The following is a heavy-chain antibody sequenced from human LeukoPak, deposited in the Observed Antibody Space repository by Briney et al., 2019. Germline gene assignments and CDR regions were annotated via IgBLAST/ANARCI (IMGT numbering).Heavy chain of an antibody. CDR3: ATSRVVSLWFGELY. Sequence: GGSLRLSCAASGFTFSSYWMSWVRQAPGRGLEWVANIKGDGSEKYYVDSVKGRFTISRDNAKNSLYLQMNSLRAEDTAVYYCATSRVVSLWFGELYWGQGTLVTVSS. J-gene: IGHJ4*02. V-gene: IGHV3-7*01. CDR2: IKGDGSEK. D-gene: IGHD3-10*01. CDR1: GFTFSSYW.